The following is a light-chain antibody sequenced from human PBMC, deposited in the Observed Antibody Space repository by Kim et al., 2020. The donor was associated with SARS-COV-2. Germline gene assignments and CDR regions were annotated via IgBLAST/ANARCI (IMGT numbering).Light chain of an antibody. Sequence: SVGDGVTITCRASQGISHYVAWYQQKPGKVPKVLIYEASTLQSGVPSRFSGSGSGTHFTLTINSLQPEDAATYYCQLYDVAPFTFGQGTTLEIK. V-gene: IGKV1-27*01. CDR3: QLYDVAPFT. J-gene: IGKJ2*01. CDR2: EAS. CDR1: QGISHY.